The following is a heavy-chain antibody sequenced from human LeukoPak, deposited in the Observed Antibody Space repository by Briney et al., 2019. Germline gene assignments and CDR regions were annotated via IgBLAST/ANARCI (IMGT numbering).Heavy chain of an antibody. CDR2: ILPIFDTG. CDR3: ARGPHWDPHFDY. CDR1: GGTFSNYA. J-gene: IGHJ4*02. V-gene: IGHV1-69*13. D-gene: IGHD7-27*01. Sequence: GASVKVSCKASGGTFSNYAISWVRQAPGQGLEWMGGILPIFDTGNYAQKFQGRVTVTADASTSTAYMELSSLRSDDTAVYYCARGPHWDPHFDYWGQGTLVTVSS.